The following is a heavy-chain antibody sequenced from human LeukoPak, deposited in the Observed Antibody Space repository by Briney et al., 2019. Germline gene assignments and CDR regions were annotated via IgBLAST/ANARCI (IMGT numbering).Heavy chain of an antibody. CDR2: IKQDGSET. Sequence: GGPLRLSCAASGFTFSSYWMSWVRQPPGKGLEWVPIIKQDGSETYYVDSVEGRFTASRDNAESSLYLQMTSLRVEDTAVYYCAKFTPRGSSDAFDIWGQGTMVTVSS. D-gene: IGHD6-19*01. CDR3: AKFTPRGSSDAFDI. V-gene: IGHV3-7*01. J-gene: IGHJ3*02. CDR1: GFTFSSYW.